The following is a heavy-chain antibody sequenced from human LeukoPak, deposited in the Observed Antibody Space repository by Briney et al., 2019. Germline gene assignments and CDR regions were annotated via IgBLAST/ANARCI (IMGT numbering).Heavy chain of an antibody. CDR3: ARTVGASDAFDI. Sequence: ASVTVSFKASGYTFTSYYMHWVRQAPGQGLEWMGIINPSGGSTSYAQKFQGRVTMTRDTSTSTVYMELSSLRSEDTAVYYCARTVGASDAFDIWGQGTMVTVSS. CDR1: GYTFTSYY. J-gene: IGHJ3*02. V-gene: IGHV1-46*01. D-gene: IGHD1-26*01. CDR2: INPSGGST.